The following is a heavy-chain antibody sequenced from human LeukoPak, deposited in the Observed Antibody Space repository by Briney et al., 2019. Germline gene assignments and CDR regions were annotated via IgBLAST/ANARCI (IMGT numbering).Heavy chain of an antibody. CDR1: GYTFTSYG. Sequence: GASVKVSCKASGYTFTSYGISWVRQAPGQGLEWMGWISAYNGNTNYAQKLQGRVTMTTDTSTSTAYMELRSLRSDDTAVYYCARDIGDTSPGLIGYWGQGTLVTVSS. J-gene: IGHJ4*02. D-gene: IGHD3-16*01. CDR2: ISAYNGNT. V-gene: IGHV1-18*01. CDR3: ARDIGDTSPGLIGY.